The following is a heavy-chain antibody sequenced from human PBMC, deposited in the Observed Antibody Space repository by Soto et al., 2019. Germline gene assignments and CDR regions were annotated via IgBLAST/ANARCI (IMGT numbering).Heavy chain of an antibody. CDR2: IYYSGST. CDR1: GGSISSYY. CDR3: AVNSGTNGGVSYFDL. J-gene: IGHJ2*01. D-gene: IGHD1-26*01. V-gene: IGHV4-59*01. Sequence: QVQLQESGPGLVKPSETLSLTCTVSGGSISSYYWSWIRQPPGKGLEWIGYIYYSGSTNYNPSLKSRVTISVDTSKNQFSLKLSSVTAADTAVYYCAVNSGTNGGVSYFDLWGRGTLVTVSS.